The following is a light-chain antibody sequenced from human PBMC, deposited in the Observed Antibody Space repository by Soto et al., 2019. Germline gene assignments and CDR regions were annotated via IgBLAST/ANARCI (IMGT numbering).Light chain of an antibody. Sequence: QSVLTQPASVSGSPGQSITISCTGTVSDVGGYDSVSGYQQHPGRAPKLIIYGVNNRPSGVSNRFSASKSADTASLTISGLQAEDEANYYCCSYTTSTTYVFGTGTKVTVL. J-gene: IGLJ1*01. CDR2: GVN. CDR3: CSYTTSTTYV. CDR1: VSDVGGYDS. V-gene: IGLV2-14*03.